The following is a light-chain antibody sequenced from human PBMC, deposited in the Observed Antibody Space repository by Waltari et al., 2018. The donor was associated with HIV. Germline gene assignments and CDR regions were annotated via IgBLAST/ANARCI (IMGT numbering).Light chain of an antibody. CDR3: GTWDTTLSAVV. CDR1: SSNIGNNY. CDR2: DAD. J-gene: IGLJ2*01. Sequence: QSVLTQPPSVSAAPGETAIISCSGSSSNIGNNYVSWYQQLPGAAPKLFIYDADRRPAGTSDRFAGYRSGTSATLGITGLQTGDEADYYCGTWDTTLSAVVFGGGTKLTVL. V-gene: IGLV1-51*01.